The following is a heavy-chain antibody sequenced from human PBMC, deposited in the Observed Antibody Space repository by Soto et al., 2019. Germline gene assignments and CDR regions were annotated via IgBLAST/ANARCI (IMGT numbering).Heavy chain of an antibody. D-gene: IGHD6-6*01. CDR2: IYPGDSDT. Sequence: GESLKISCKGSGYSFTSYCIGWVRQMPWKGLEWMGIIYPGDSDTRYSPSFQGQVTISADKSISTAYLQWSSLKASDTAMYYCARTFEYSSSSGDYYGMDVWGQGTTVTVSS. J-gene: IGHJ6*02. CDR3: ARTFEYSSSSGDYYGMDV. V-gene: IGHV5-51*01. CDR1: GYSFTSYC.